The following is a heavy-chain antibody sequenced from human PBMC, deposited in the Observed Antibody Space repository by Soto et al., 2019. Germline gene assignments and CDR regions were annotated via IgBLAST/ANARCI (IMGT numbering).Heavy chain of an antibody. CDR3: ARGDDYIWGSYRYTRYHYMDV. Sequence: EASVEVSCEASGDTFTSYDINWVRQATGQGLEWMGWMNPNSGNTGYAQKFQGRVTMTRNTSISTAYMELSSLRSEDTAVYYCARGDDYIWGSYRYTRYHYMDVWGKGTTVTVSS. V-gene: IGHV1-8*01. J-gene: IGHJ6*03. CDR2: MNPNSGNT. D-gene: IGHD3-16*02. CDR1: GDTFTSYD.